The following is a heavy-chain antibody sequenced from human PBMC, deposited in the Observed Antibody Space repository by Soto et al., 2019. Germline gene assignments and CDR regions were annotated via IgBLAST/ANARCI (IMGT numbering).Heavy chain of an antibody. D-gene: IGHD5-12*01. J-gene: IGHJ4*02. CDR2: IYYTGST. Sequence: PETLSLTFTVSDYSIRSYYWSGIRQPPGKGLEYIGYIYYTGSTNYNPSLKSRVAISVDTSKNQFSLKLSSVTAADTAVYYCVGGYPRDGYKRGAFDSWGQGTLVTVSS. CDR1: DYSIRSYY. V-gene: IGHV4-59*01. CDR3: VGGYPRDGYKRGAFDS.